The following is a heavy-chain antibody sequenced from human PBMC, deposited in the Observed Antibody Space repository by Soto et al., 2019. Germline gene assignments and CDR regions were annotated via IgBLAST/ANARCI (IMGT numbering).Heavy chain of an antibody. CDR1: GYTFTSYA. D-gene: IGHD1-20*01. CDR3: ARGYGGPIGWFDP. V-gene: IGHV1-3*01. Sequence: QVQLVQSGAEVKKPGASVKVSCKASGYTFTSYAMHWVRQAPGQRLEWMGWINAGNGNTKYSQKFQGGVTITRDTSASTAYMGLSSLRSEDTAVYYCARGYGGPIGWFDPWGQGTLVTFSS. J-gene: IGHJ5*02. CDR2: INAGNGNT.